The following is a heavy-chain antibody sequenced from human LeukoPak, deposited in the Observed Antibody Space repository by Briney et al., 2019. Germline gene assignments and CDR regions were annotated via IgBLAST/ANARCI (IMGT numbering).Heavy chain of an antibody. J-gene: IGHJ4*02. V-gene: IGHV1-18*01. CDR1: GYSFTSCG. Sequence: GASVKVSCKASGYSFTSCGISWVRQAPGQGLEWMGWISAYNGNTNYAQKLQGRVTMTTDTSTSTAYMELRSLRSDDTAVYYCAGYYDILTGYYNYYFDCWGQGTLVTVSS. CDR2: ISAYNGNT. CDR3: AGYYDILTGYYNYYFDC. D-gene: IGHD3-9*01.